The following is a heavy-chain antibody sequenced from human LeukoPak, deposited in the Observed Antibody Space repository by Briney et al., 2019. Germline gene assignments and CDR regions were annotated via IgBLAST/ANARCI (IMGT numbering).Heavy chain of an antibody. J-gene: IGHJ4*02. CDR2: IRYDGSNK. Sequence: GGSLRLSCAASGFTFSSYGMHWVRQAPGKGLEWVAFIRYDGSNKYYADSVKGRFTISRDNSKNTLYLQMNSLRAEDTAVYYCAKDGGNSDDFDYWSQGTLVTVSS. CDR3: AKDGGNSDDFDY. D-gene: IGHD4-23*01. CDR1: GFTFSSYG. V-gene: IGHV3-30*02.